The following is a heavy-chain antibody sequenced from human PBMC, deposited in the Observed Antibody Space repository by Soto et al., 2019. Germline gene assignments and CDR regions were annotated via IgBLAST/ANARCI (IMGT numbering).Heavy chain of an antibody. J-gene: IGHJ5*02. V-gene: IGHV1-2*02. D-gene: IGHD6-6*01. CDR2: INAHSGGT. CDR1: GFSFTGYY. CDR3: AKDLTRQLAYWLDP. Sequence: ASVKVSCKASGFSFTGYYIHWLRQAPGQGLEWMGWINAHSGGTEYAQKFQGRVTLTRDTSIATAYLTLTGLTSDDTALYYCAKDLTRQLAYWLDPWGQGTQGTVSS.